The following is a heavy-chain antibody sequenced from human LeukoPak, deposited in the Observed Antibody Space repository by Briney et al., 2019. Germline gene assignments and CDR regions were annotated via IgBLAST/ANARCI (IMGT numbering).Heavy chain of an antibody. CDR3: ARLHDFWSGMVYIDY. Sequence: SETLSLTCAVYGGSFSGYYWGWIRQPPGKGLEWIGSIYYSGSTYYNPSLKSRVTISVDTSKNRFSLKLSSVTAADTAVYYCARLHDFWSGMVYIDYWGQGILVTVSS. J-gene: IGHJ4*02. CDR1: GGSFSGYY. V-gene: IGHV4-34*01. CDR2: IYYSGST. D-gene: IGHD3-3*01.